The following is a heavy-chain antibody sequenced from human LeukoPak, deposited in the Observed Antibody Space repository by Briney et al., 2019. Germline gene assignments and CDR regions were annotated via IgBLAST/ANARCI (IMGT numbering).Heavy chain of an antibody. CDR2: IIPIFGTA. Sequence: SVKVSCKASGGTFSSYAISWVRQAPGQGLEWMGGIIPIFGTANYAQKFQGRVTITTDESTSTAYMELSSLRSEDTAVYDCAAHFDWVPHGVFDPWGQGTLVTVS. J-gene: IGHJ5*02. D-gene: IGHD3-9*01. CDR3: AAHFDWVPHGVFDP. V-gene: IGHV1-69*05. CDR1: GGTFSSYA.